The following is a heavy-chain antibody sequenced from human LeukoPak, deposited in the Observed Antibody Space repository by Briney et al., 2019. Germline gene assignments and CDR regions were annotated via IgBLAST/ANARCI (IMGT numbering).Heavy chain of an antibody. V-gene: IGHV4-31*03. D-gene: IGHD3-22*01. CDR2: IYYSGST. CDR1: GGSISSGGYY. CDR3: ARERVRYYDSSGYYRTYYFDY. Sequence: PSETLSLTCTVSGGSISSGGYYWSWIRQHPGKGLEWIGYIYYSGSTYYNPSLKSRVTISVDTPKNQFSLKLSSVTAADTAVYYCARERVRYYDSSGYYRTYYFDYWGQGTLVTVSS. J-gene: IGHJ4*02.